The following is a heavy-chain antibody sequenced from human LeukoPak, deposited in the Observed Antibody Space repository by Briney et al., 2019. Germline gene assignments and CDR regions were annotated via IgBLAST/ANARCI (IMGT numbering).Heavy chain of an antibody. V-gene: IGHV3-23*01. CDR3: AKAREDYYDSSGFFDY. CDR1: GFTFSSYA. J-gene: IGHJ4*02. D-gene: IGHD3-22*01. Sequence: PGGSLRLSCAASGFTFSSYAMSWVRQAPGKGLEWVSAISGSGGSTYYADSVKGRFTISRDNSKNTLYLQMNSLRAEDTAVYYCAKAREDYYDSSGFFDYWGQGTLDTVSS. CDR2: ISGSGGST.